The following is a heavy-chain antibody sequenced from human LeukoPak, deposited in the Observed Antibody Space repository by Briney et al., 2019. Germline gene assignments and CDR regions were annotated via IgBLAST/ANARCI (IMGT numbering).Heavy chain of an antibody. V-gene: IGHV3-7*01. CDR2: IKPDGSAK. CDR1: GFIFSTCW. D-gene: IGHD4-17*01. J-gene: IGHJ4*02. CDR3: ARLFGTVTTYDY. Sequence: QPGGSLRLSCAASGFIFSTCWMSWVRQAPGKGLEWVASIKPDGSAKYYVDSVRGRFTISRDNAESSLYLEMISLRAEDTAVYYCARLFGTVTTYDYWGQGTLVAVSS.